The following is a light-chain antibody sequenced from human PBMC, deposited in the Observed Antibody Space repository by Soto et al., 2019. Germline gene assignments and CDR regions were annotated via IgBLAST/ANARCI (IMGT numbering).Light chain of an antibody. CDR3: SSFAGTNSFV. J-gene: IGLJ1*01. CDR2: EVS. V-gene: IGLV2-14*01. CDR1: SSDIGVYNY. Sequence: QSALTQPASVSGSPGQSITISCTGTSSDIGVYNYVSWYQQHPGKAPKLMIYEVSNRPSGVSNRFSGSKSGNTASLTISGLQAEDEAAYYCSSFAGTNSFVFGTGTKLTVL.